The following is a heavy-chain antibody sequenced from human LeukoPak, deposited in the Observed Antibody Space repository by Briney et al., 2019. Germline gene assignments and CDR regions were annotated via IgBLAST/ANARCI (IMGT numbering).Heavy chain of an antibody. V-gene: IGHV4-4*02. Sequence: SETLSLTCTVSGGSISSTNWWSWVRQPPGKGLEWIGEIYHSGSTNYNPSLKSRLTISIDKSKNQFSLKLTSVTAADTAVYYCARSGSYSGAAFDIWGQGTMVTVSS. J-gene: IGHJ3*02. D-gene: IGHD1-26*01. CDR1: GGSISSTNW. CDR3: ARSGSYSGAAFDI. CDR2: IYHSGST.